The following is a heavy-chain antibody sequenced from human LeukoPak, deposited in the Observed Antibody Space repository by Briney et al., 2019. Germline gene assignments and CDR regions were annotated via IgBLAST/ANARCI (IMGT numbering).Heavy chain of an antibody. V-gene: IGHV3-23*01. CDR2: ISGGSRDT. CDR3: AKGGYPAKYYYMDV. Sequence: GGTLRLSCAASGFIFSSYGMNWVRQAPGKGLEWVSGISGGSRDTYYADSVKGRFIISRDNSKNTLYLQMSSLRADDTAVYYCAKGGYPAKYYYMDVWGKGTTVTISS. D-gene: IGHD5-18*01. J-gene: IGHJ6*03. CDR1: GFIFSSYG.